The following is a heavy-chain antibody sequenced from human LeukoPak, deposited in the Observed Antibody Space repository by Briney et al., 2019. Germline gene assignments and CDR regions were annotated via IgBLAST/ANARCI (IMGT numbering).Heavy chain of an antibody. CDR1: GFTFGSYA. V-gene: IGHV3-23*01. CDR2: ISGSGGST. D-gene: IGHD6-13*01. CDR3: AKSEAAGIRGVDWFDP. Sequence: GGSLRLSCAASGFTFGSYAMSWVRQAPGKGLEWVSGISGSGGSTYYADSVKGRFTISRDNSKNTLYLQMNSLRAEDTAVYYCAKSEAAGIRGVDWFDPWGQGTLVTVSS. J-gene: IGHJ5*02.